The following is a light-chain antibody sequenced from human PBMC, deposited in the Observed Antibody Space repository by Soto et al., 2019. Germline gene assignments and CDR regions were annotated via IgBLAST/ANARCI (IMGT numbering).Light chain of an antibody. CDR2: GSS. CDR1: QSVSRN. V-gene: IGKV3-15*01. J-gene: IGKJ3*01. CDR3: QQYNTWPEA. Sequence: EIVMTQSTATLSVSPGERATLSCRVSQSVSRNLAWYQQKPGQAPRLLIYGSSTRASGIPARFSGSGSGTQFTLTISSLKSEDFAVYYCQQYNTWPEAFGPGTKVEIK.